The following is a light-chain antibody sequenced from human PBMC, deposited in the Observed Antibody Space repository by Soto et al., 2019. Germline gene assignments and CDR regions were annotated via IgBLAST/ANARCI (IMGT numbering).Light chain of an antibody. Sequence: ILMSQSPSSLSASVGDRVTITCRASQDLDKWLAWDQQKPGKAPNLLIYKSSTLREGVPSRFSGFGSGTEYILNISDLPPDDFGTYSCQQYSSYWTFGQGTMGEIK. CDR3: QQYSSYWT. V-gene: IGKV1-5*03. CDR1: QDLDKW. CDR2: KSS. J-gene: IGKJ1*01.